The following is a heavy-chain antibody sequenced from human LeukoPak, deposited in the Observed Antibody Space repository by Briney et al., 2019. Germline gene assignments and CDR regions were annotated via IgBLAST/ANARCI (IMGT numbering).Heavy chain of an antibody. Sequence: GGSLRLSCAASGFTFSGYYMSWVRQAPGKGLEWVSSIRGSGADKYYADSVKGRFSISRDNSQDTLSLQMNSLRAEDTAVYYCAKISWDGRGTFDWGRGTLVTVSS. CDR3: AKISWDGRGTFD. J-gene: IGHJ4*02. V-gene: IGHV3-23*01. D-gene: IGHD1/OR15-1a*01. CDR1: GFTFSGYY. CDR2: IRGSGADK.